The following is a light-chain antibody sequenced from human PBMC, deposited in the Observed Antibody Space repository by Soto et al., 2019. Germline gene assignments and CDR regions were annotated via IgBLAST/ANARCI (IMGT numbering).Light chain of an antibody. V-gene: IGKV3-20*01. CDR3: QQYGSSPVT. Sequence: EIVLTQSPGTLSLSPGERATLSCRASQSVSSSYLAWYQQKAGQAPRLLIYGASSRATGIPDRFSGSGSGTDFTLTISSLEPEDFAVYYCQQYGSSPVTFGQGTKVEIK. CDR1: QSVSSSY. CDR2: GAS. J-gene: IGKJ1*01.